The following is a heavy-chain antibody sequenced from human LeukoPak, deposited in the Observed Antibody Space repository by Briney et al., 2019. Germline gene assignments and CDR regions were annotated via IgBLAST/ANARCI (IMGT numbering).Heavy chain of an antibody. J-gene: IGHJ5*02. Sequence: SETLSLTCTVSGDSISNYYWSWIRQPPGRGLDWIGYIYSRGTTKYNPSLKSRVTISVDTSKNQISLRLTSLTAADTAVYFCAREDFSLSGSDYYSWFDPWGQGTLVTVSS. CDR1: GDSISNYY. V-gene: IGHV4-59*01. CDR2: IYSRGTT. D-gene: IGHD3-10*01. CDR3: AREDFSLSGSDYYSWFDP.